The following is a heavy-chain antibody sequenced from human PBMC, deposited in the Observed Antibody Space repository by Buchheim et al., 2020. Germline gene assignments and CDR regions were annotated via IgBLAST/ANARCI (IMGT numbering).Heavy chain of an antibody. J-gene: IGHJ4*02. Sequence: QVQLEESGPGLVRPSGTLSLTCTVSGGSISSSNWWTWVRQTPGKGLEWLGEVYHTGNTNYNPSLRSRATISLDKPKNQFSLKLSSMTAADTAVYYCVRKDDTSLYYFDYWGQGTL. CDR1: GGSISSSNW. CDR3: VRKDDTSLYYFDY. D-gene: IGHD3-9*01. V-gene: IGHV4-4*02. CDR2: VYHTGNT.